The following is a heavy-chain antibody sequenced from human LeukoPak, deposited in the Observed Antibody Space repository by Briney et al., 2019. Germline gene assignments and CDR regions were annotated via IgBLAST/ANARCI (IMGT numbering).Heavy chain of an antibody. CDR1: GGSVSSGSYY. CDR2: IYYSGST. CDR3: ARERFDLRGRYYHGMDV. J-gene: IGHJ6*02. D-gene: IGHD3-10*01. Sequence: SETLSLTCTVSGGSVSSGSYYWSWIRQPPGKGLEWIGYIYYSGSTNYNPSLKSRVTISVDTSKNQFSLKLSSVTAADTAVYYCARERFDLRGRYYHGMDVWGQGTTVTVSS. V-gene: IGHV4-61*01.